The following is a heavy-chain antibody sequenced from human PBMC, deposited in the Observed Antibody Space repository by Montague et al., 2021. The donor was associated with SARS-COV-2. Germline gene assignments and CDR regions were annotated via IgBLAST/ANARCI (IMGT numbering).Heavy chain of an antibody. CDR1: GGSISNYY. J-gene: IGHJ4*02. Sequence: SETLSLTCTVSGGSISNYYCTWIRQPPGKGLEWIGSLNISGSTTYNHSLNSRVTMSVDTSKNQFSLNVTAVTAADTAIYYCARASGYCCGWRYYFVVDVWGQGTLVTVSP. CDR3: ARASGYCCGWRYYFVVDV. D-gene: IGHD6-19*01. V-gene: IGHV4-4*07. CDR2: LNISGST.